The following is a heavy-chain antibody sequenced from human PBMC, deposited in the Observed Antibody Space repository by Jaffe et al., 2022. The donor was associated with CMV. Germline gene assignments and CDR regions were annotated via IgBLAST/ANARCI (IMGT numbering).Heavy chain of an antibody. D-gene: IGHD3-10*01. Sequence: EVQLLESGGGLVQPGGSLRLSCAASGFTFSSYAMSWVRQAPGKGLEWVSAISGSGGSTYYADSVKGRFTISRDNSKNTLYLQMNSLRAEDTAVYYCAKDLKGRGVFYYYYGMDVWGQGTTVTVSS. J-gene: IGHJ6*02. CDR3: AKDLKGRGVFYYYYGMDV. V-gene: IGHV3-23*01. CDR2: ISGSGGST. CDR1: GFTFSSYA.